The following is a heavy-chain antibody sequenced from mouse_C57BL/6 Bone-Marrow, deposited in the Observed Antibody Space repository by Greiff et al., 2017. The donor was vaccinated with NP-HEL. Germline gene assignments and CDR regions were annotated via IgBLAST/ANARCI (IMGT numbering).Heavy chain of an antibody. J-gene: IGHJ2*01. CDR1: GFSLSTFGMG. CDR3: ARIAYWGGDY. V-gene: IGHV8-8*01. Sequence: QVTLKECGPGILQPSPTLSLTCSFSGFSLSTFGMGVGWISQPSGQGLEWLAHIWWDDARYYNPALESRLSISKDTTKNQVCLKIANVDTAETATYYCARIAYWGGDYGSQGTTPTVAA. D-gene: IGHD2-10*01. CDR2: IWWDDAR.